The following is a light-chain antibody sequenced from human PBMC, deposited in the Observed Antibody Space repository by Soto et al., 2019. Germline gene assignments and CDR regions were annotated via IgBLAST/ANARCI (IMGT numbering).Light chain of an antibody. J-gene: IGKJ2*01. CDR1: QSVTSSY. CDR2: GAS. CDR3: QQYVT. V-gene: IGKV3-20*01. Sequence: EIVLTQSPGTLSLSPGERATLSCRASQSVTSSYLAWYQQKPGQAPRLLIYGASSRATGIPDRFSGSGSVTNFTLNISRLEAEYFAVYYCQQYVTFGQGTKLEIK.